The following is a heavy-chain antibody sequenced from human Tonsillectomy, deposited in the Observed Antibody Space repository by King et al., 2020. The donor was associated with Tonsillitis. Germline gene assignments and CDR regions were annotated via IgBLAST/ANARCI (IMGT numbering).Heavy chain of an antibody. D-gene: IGHD5-24*01. Sequence: VQLVESGGGLVKPGGSLRLSCAASGFTFSRYSMNWVRQAPGKGLEWVSSISSSSSYIYYADSLKGRFTISRDNAKNSLYLQLNSLRAEDTAVYICARRDGYNSDYYYYYMDVWGKGTTVTVSS. CDR2: ISSSSSYI. CDR1: GFTFSRYS. V-gene: IGHV3-21*04. J-gene: IGHJ6*03. CDR3: ARRDGYNSDYYYYYMDV.